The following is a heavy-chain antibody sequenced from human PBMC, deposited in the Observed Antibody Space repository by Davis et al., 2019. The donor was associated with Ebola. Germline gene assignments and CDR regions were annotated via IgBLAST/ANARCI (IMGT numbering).Heavy chain of an antibody. V-gene: IGHV4-39*01. D-gene: IGHD3-9*01. J-gene: IGHJ4*02. CDR1: GGSISSSRYI. Sequence: GSLRLSCTVSGGSISSSRYIWGWIRQPPGKGLESIGNIYSSGNAYYNPSLKSRVTISADTSKNQLSLKLSSVTAADTALYFCARGRAADINIDYWGQGTLVTVTS. CDR3: ARGRAADINIDY. CDR2: IYSSGNA.